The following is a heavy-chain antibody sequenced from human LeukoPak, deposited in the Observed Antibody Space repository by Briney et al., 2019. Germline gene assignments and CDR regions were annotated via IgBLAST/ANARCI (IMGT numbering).Heavy chain of an antibody. Sequence: GRSLRLSCAASGFTFSNYGMHWVRQAPGKGLEWVAVISYDGSNKYYADSVRGRFTISRDNSKNTLYLQMNSLRAEDTAVYYCASCRTQARSAGMGVWGQGTTVTVSS. V-gene: IGHV3-30*03. CDR3: ASCRTQARSAGMGV. CDR2: ISYDGSNK. J-gene: IGHJ6*02. CDR1: GFTFSNYG.